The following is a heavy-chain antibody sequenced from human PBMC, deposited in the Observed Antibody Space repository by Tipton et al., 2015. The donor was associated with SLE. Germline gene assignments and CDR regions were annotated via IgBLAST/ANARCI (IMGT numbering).Heavy chain of an antibody. CDR2: IRYDGNKK. J-gene: IGHJ6*03. V-gene: IGHV3-33*03. Sequence: PLRLSCVASGFIFSHYGMHWVRQAPGKGLEWVATIRYDGNKKYYADSVKGRFTISRDNAKKSLYLQMNSLRAEDTAVYHCATIPNYKYDGSGATDVWGKGTTVTVSS. CDR3: ATIPNYKYDGSGATDV. D-gene: IGHD3-22*01. CDR1: GFIFSHYG.